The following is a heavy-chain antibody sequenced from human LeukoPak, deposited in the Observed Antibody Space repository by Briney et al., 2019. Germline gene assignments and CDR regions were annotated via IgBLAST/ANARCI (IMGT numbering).Heavy chain of an antibody. CDR1: GGSISSGGYY. V-gene: IGHV4-31*03. CDR2: IYYSGST. J-gene: IGHJ6*02. Sequence: SETLSLTCTVSGGSISSGGYYWSWIRQHPGKGLEWIGYIYYSGSTYYNPSLKSRVTISVDTSKNQFSLKLSSVTAADTAVYYCARDSTPLLTYYDFWSGPGAYYYGMDVWGQGTTVTVSS. CDR3: ARDSTPLLTYYDFWSGPGAYYYGMDV. D-gene: IGHD3-3*01.